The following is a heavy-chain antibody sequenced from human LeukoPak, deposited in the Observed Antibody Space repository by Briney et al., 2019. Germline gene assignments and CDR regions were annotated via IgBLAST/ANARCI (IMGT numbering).Heavy chain of an antibody. J-gene: IGHJ3*02. D-gene: IGHD2-15*01. Sequence: SETLSLTCTVSGGSISSYYWSWIRQPPGKGLEWIGYIYYSGSTNYNPSLKSRVTISVDTSKNQFSLKLSSVTAADTAVYYCARPIYCSGGSCPRSGAFDIWGQGTMVTVSS. CDR2: IYYSGST. CDR3: ARPIYCSGGSCPRSGAFDI. V-gene: IGHV4-59*08. CDR1: GGSISSYY.